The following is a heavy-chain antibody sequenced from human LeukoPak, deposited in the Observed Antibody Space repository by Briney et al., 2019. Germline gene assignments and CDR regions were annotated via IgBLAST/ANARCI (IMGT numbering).Heavy chain of an antibody. D-gene: IGHD3-22*01. CDR3: ARAPYDSSGYNWFDP. Sequence: ASVKVSCKASGYTFTSYDINWVRQATGQGLEWMGWMNPNSGNTGYAQKFQGRVTMTRNTSISTAYMELSSLRSEDTAVYYCARAPYDSSGYNWFDPWGQGTLATVSS. CDR2: MNPNSGNT. J-gene: IGHJ5*02. CDR1: GYTFTSYD. V-gene: IGHV1-8*01.